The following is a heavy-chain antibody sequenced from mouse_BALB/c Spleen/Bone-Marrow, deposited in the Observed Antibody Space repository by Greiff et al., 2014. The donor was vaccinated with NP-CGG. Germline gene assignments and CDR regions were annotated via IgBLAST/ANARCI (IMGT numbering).Heavy chain of an antibody. J-gene: IGHJ2*01. CDR1: GFTFSYYG. D-gene: IGHD3-1*01. Sequence: EVQLVESGGGLVKPGGSLKPSCAASGFTFSYYGMSWVRQSPEKRLEWVAEISSGGSYTYYPDTVTGRFTISRGNAKNTLYLEMSSLRSEDTAMYYCARDSSGYFDYWGQGTTLTVSS. V-gene: IGHV5-9-4*01. CDR2: ISSGGSYT. CDR3: ARDSSGYFDY.